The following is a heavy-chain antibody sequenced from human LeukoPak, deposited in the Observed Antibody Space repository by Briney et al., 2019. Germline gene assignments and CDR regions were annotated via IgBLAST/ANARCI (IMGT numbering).Heavy chain of an antibody. V-gene: IGHV4-39*01. J-gene: IGHJ5*02. D-gene: IGHD3-10*01. Sequence: SETLSLTCSVSGGSVTSGGFYWGWLRQPPGKGPEWIATIYYTGSTYHNPSLKSRVTISIDTSKNQFSLRLTSVTATDTAVYHCARHSGSGSLSRPFDPWGQGTLVTVSS. CDR1: GGSVTSGGFY. CDR2: IYYTGST. CDR3: ARHSGSGSLSRPFDP.